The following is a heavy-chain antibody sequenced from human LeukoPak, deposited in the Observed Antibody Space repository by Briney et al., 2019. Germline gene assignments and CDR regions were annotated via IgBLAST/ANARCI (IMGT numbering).Heavy chain of an antibody. D-gene: IGHD1-26*01. J-gene: IGHJ4*02. Sequence: GGSLRLSCAASGFTFHDYAMYWVRQAPGKGLESVSGISWNSGSIGYADSVKGRFTISRGNAKNSLYLQMNSLRAEDTALYYCAKGGSPRVYYFDYWGQGTLVTVSS. CDR2: ISWNSGSI. CDR3: AKGGSPRVYYFDY. CDR1: GFTFHDYA. V-gene: IGHV3-9*01.